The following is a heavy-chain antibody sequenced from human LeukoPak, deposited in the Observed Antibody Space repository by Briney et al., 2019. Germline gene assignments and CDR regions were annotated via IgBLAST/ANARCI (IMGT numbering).Heavy chain of an antibody. V-gene: IGHV3-21*01. CDR2: ISSSSSYI. CDR3: ARDIRGDYITYYYYGTDV. D-gene: IGHD4-17*01. CDR1: GFTFSSYS. Sequence: GGSLRLSCAASGFTFSSYSMNWVRQAPGKGLEWVSSISSSSSYIYYADSVKGRFTISRDNAKNSLYLQMNSLRAEDTAMYYCARDIRGDYITYYYYGTDVWGQGTTVTVSS. J-gene: IGHJ6*02.